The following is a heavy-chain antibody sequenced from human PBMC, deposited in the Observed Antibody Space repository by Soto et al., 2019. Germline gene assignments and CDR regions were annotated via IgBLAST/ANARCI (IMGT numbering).Heavy chain of an antibody. D-gene: IGHD3-22*01. Sequence: GSLRLSCAASGLTFSSYSMNWVRQAPGKGLEWVSSISSSSSYIYYADSVKGRFTISRDNAKNSLYLQMNRLRAGDTAVYYCARWAPNYYDSSGSAFDPWGQGTLVTVSS. V-gene: IGHV3-21*01. CDR1: GLTFSSYS. J-gene: IGHJ5*02. CDR3: ARWAPNYYDSSGSAFDP. CDR2: ISSSSSYI.